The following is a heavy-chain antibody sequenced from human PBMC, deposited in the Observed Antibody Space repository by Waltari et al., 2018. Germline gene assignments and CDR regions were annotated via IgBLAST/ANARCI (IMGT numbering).Heavy chain of an antibody. V-gene: IGHV4-38-2*01. CDR1: PSPTSSGYH. CDR2: IYHNGNT. J-gene: IGHJ4*02. D-gene: IGHD1-1*01. CDR3: ASNSPAVDY. Sequence: QVQLQESGPGLVKPSETLSLTCAVPPSPTSSGYHSGWSRGRRGKGLEWIASIYHNGNTYYNPSLKSRVTMSVDTSKNQFSLRLGSVTAADAAVYYCASNSPAVDYWGQGTLVTVSS.